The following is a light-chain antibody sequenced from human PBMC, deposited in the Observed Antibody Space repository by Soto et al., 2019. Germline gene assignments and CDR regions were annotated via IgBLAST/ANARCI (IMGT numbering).Light chain of an antibody. CDR2: LDS. J-gene: IGKJ1*01. CDR1: QSLLHSNGYNY. CDR3: MQVLETPPT. Sequence: DIVMTQSPLSLPVTPGEPASISCRSSQSLLHSNGYNYLIWYLQKPGQSPQILTYLDSNRASGVPEMFSGSGAGTVFTLKISRVEAEDVGVYYWMQVLETPPTFGQGTKVEI. V-gene: IGKV2-28*01.